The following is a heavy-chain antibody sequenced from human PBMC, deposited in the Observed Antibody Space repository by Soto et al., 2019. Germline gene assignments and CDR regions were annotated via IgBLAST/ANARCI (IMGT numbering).Heavy chain of an antibody. CDR1: GFTFSDYY. Sequence: QVQLVESGGGLVKPGGSLRLSCEASGFTFSDYYMSWIRQAPGKGLEWVSYISSSTGYTNYADSVKGRFTISRDNAKNSRYLQMNSLRGDDTAVYYCARDGSGSYYYGTDVWGQGTTVTVSS. J-gene: IGHJ6*02. CDR2: ISSSTGYT. CDR3: ARDGSGSYYYGTDV. D-gene: IGHD3-10*01. V-gene: IGHV3-11*05.